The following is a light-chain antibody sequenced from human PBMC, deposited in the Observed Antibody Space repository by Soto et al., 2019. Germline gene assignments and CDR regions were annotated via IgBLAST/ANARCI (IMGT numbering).Light chain of an antibody. J-gene: IGKJ1*01. V-gene: IGKV1-5*03. CDR3: QQRSNGPQT. Sequence: GDRVTITCPASQSISSYLNWYQQKPGKAPKLLIYKASSLESGVPSRFSGSGSGTEFTLTISSLEPEDFAVYYCQQRSNGPQTFGQGTKVDI. CDR1: QSISSY. CDR2: KAS.